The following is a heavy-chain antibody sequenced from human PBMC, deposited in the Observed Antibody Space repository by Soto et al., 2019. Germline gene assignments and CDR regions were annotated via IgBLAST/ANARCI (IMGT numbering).Heavy chain of an antibody. CDR2: IVPLLGTT. V-gene: IGHV1-69*08. CDR3: ARDLSAVAGTQAVDI. Sequence: QVQLVQSGAAVEKPGSSVKISCKASGDSFSSYTLSWMRQAPGHGLEWMGRIVPLLGTTNYAQKSQGSVPFTADKATSTVYMEVRSLRSEDTALYYCARDLSAVAGTQAVDIWGQGKMVIVSS. D-gene: IGHD6-19*01. J-gene: IGHJ3*02. CDR1: GDSFSSYT.